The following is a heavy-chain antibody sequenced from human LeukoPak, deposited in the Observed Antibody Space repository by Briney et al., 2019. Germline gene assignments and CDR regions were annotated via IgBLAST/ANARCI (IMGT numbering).Heavy chain of an antibody. D-gene: IGHD3-10*01. CDR3: AKDTSPRYYYGSGKDAFDI. J-gene: IGHJ3*02. CDR2: ISWDGGST. Sequence: GGSLRLSCAASGFTFDDYTMHWVRQAPVKGLEWVSLISWDGGSTYYADSVKGRFTISRDNSKNSLYLQMNSLRTEDTALYYCAKDTSPRYYYGSGKDAFDIWGQGTMVTVSS. V-gene: IGHV3-43*01. CDR1: GFTFDDYT.